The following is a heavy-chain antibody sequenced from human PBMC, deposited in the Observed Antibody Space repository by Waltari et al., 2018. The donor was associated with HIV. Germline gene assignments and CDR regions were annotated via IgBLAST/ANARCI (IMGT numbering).Heavy chain of an antibody. CDR1: GFTFSSYG. J-gene: IGHJ6*02. V-gene: IGHV3-33*01. D-gene: IGHD7-27*01. Sequence: QVQLVESGGGVVQPGRSLRLSCAASGFTFSSYGMHWVRQAPGKGLGWVAVIWYDGSNKYYADSVKGRFTISRDNSKNTLYLQMNSLRAEDTAVYYCAREKRYGDRQTPRYYYYGMDVWGQGTTVTVSS. CDR2: IWYDGSNK. CDR3: AREKRYGDRQTPRYYYYGMDV.